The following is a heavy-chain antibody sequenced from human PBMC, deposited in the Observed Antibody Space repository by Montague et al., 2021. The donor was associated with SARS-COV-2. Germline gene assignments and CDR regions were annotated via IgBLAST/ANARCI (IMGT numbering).Heavy chain of an antibody. CDR1: VFTFDDYA. Sequence: SLRLSCAASVFTFDDYAMHLVRQAPVKCLEWVSGISWNSGSIGYAYSLKGLFTISRDNAKNSLYLQMNSLRAEDTALHYCAKDVRIGYGDHQNGFDYWGQGTLATVSS. V-gene: IGHV3-9*01. CDR3: AKDVRIGYGDHQNGFDY. D-gene: IGHD4-17*01. CDR2: ISWNSGSI. J-gene: IGHJ4*02.